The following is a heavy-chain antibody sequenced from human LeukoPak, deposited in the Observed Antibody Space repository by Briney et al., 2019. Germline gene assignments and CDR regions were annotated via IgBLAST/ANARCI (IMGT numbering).Heavy chain of an antibody. V-gene: IGHV1-24*01. J-gene: IGHJ4*02. Sequence: ASVKVSCKVSGYTITELSMHWVRQAPGKGLEWMGGFDPEDGETIYAQKFQGRVTMTEDTSTDTAYMELSSLRSEDTAVYYCATDVTTPGGLFYWGQGTLVTVSS. D-gene: IGHD3-16*01. CDR2: FDPEDGET. CDR3: ATDVTTPGGLFY. CDR1: GYTITELS.